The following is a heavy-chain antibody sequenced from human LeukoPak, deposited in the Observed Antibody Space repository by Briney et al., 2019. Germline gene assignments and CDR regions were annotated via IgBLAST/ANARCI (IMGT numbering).Heavy chain of an antibody. V-gene: IGHV7-4-1*02. CDR1: GYTFTSYA. J-gene: IGHJ4*02. CDR3: ARFDYDILTGSLDY. D-gene: IGHD3-9*01. CDR2: INTNTGNP. Sequence: ASVKVSCKASGYTFTSYAMNWVRQAPGQGLEWMGWINTNTGNPTYAQGFTGRFVFSLDASVSTAYLQISSLKAEDTAVYYCARFDYDILTGSLDYWGQGTLVTVSS.